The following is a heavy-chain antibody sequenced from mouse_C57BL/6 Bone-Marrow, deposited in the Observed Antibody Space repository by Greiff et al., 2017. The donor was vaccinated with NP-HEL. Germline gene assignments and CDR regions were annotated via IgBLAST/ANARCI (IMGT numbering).Heavy chain of an antibody. D-gene: IGHD4-1*02. J-gene: IGHJ4*01. CDR3: ARPPTGFAMDY. CDR1: GFTFSSYG. CDR2: ISSGGSYT. V-gene: IGHV5-6*01. Sequence: EVMLVESGGDLVKPGGSLKLSCAASGFTFSSYGMSWVRQTPDKRLEWVATISSGGSYTYYPDSVKGRFTISRDNAKNTLYLQMSSLKSEDTAMYYCARPPTGFAMDYWGQGTSVTVSS.